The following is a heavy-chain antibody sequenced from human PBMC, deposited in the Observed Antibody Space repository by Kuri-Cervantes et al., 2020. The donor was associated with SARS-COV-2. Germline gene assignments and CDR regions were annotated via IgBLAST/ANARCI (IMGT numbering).Heavy chain of an antibody. J-gene: IGHJ3*02. D-gene: IGHD6-13*01. V-gene: IGHV4-59*01. CDR1: GGSISSYY. Sequence: ESLKISCTVSGGSISSYYWSWIRQPPGKGLEWIGYIYYSGSTNYNPSLKSRVTMSVDTSKDQFSLKLSSVTAADTAVYYCARDHGSFRITAAGIDAFDIWGQGTMVTVSS. CDR3: ARDHGSFRITAAGIDAFDI. CDR2: IYYSGST.